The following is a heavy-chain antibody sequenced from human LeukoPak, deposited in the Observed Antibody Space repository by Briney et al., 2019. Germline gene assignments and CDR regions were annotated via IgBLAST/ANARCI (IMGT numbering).Heavy chain of an antibody. CDR3: ARSADSSSGYYYYGMDV. D-gene: IGHD6-13*01. J-gene: IGHJ6*04. CDR2: IIPIFGTA. V-gene: IGHV1-69*13. CDR1: GGTFSGYA. Sequence: SVTVSCKASGGTFSGYAITWVRQAPGQGLEWMGGIIPIFGTANYAQKFQGRVTITADESTSTAYMELSSLRSEDTAAYYCARSADSSSGYYYYGMDVWGKGTTVTVSS.